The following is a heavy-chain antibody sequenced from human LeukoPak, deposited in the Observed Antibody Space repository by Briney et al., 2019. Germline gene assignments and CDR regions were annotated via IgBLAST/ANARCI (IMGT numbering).Heavy chain of an antibody. CDR1: GGSISSYY. CDR3: ARVREGGSVWGSYRSLFYTDY. Sequence: LETLSLTCTVSGGSISSYYWSWIRQPPGKGLEWIGYIYYSGSTNYNPSLKSRVTISVDTSKNQFSLKLSSVTAADTAVYYCARVREGGSVWGSYRSLFYTDYWGQGTLVTVSS. CDR2: IYYSGST. V-gene: IGHV4-59*12. D-gene: IGHD3-16*02. J-gene: IGHJ4*02.